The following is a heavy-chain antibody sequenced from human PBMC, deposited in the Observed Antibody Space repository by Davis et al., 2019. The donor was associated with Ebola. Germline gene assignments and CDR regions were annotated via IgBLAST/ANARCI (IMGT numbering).Heavy chain of an antibody. J-gene: IGHJ6*03. CDR2: IIPIFGTA. V-gene: IGHV1-69*13. CDR3: ARDKVPAGEVGSLYYMDV. D-gene: IGHD2-2*01. CDR1: VGTFSSYA. Sequence: SVKVSCKASVGTFSSYAISWVRQAPGQGLEWMGGIIPIFGTANYAQKFQGRVTITADESTSTAYMELSSLRSEDTAVYYCARDKVPAGEVGSLYYMDVWGKGTTVTVSS.